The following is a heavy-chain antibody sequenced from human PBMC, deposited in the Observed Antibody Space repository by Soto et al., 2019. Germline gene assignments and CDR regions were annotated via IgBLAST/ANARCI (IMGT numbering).Heavy chain of an antibody. D-gene: IGHD6-13*01. CDR1: GFTFSSYA. Sequence: EVQLLESGGGLVQPGGSLRLSCAASGFTFSSYAMSWVRQAPGKGLEWVSAISGSGGSTYYADSVKGRFTISRDNSKNTLYLQMTSLRAEDTAVYYCAKGLYSSSWYVDYGMAVWGQGTTVTVSS. CDR3: AKGLYSSSWYVDYGMAV. J-gene: IGHJ6*02. CDR2: ISGSGGST. V-gene: IGHV3-23*01.